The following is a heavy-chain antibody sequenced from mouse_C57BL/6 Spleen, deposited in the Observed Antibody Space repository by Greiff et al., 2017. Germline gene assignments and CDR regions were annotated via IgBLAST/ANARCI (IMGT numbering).Heavy chain of an antibody. Sequence: QVQLQQPGTELVKPGASVKLSCKASGYTFTSYWMHWVKQRPGQGLEWIGNINPSNGGPKYTEKFKSKATLTVDKSSSTAYMQLSSLTSEDSAVYSCARSYSYGSSYRAMDYWGQGTSVTVSS. J-gene: IGHJ4*01. D-gene: IGHD1-1*01. CDR2: INPSNGGP. V-gene: IGHV1-53*01. CDR1: GYTFTSYW. CDR3: ARSYSYGSSYRAMDY.